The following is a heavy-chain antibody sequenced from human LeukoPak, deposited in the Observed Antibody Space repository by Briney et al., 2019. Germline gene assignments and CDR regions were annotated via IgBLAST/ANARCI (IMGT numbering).Heavy chain of an antibody. J-gene: IGHJ4*02. CDR3: ASPGSSSSGRKRFDY. V-gene: IGHV1-2*02. CDR2: ITPDTGDT. CDR1: GYTFIGFY. Sequence: ASVKVSCKASGYTFIGFYIHWMRQAPGQGLEWMGWITPDTGDTNYAQKFQGRVTMTRDMSSSTAYMELSSLRYDDTAVYYCASPGSSSSGRKRFDYWGQGTLVTVSS. D-gene: IGHD6-6*01.